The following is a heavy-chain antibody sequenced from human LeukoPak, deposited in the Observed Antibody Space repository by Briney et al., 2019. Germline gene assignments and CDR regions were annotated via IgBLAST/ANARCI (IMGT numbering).Heavy chain of an antibody. CDR1: GGSISSSSYY. CDR3: ARHDIAGLPLFDY. D-gene: IGHD6-13*01. J-gene: IGHJ4*02. Sequence: SETLSLTCTVSGGSISSSSYYWGWVRQPPGKGLEWIGSIYYSGSTYYNPSLKSRVTISVDTSKNQFSLKLSSVTAADTAVYYCARHDIAGLPLFDYWGQGTLVTVSS. V-gene: IGHV4-39*01. CDR2: IYYSGST.